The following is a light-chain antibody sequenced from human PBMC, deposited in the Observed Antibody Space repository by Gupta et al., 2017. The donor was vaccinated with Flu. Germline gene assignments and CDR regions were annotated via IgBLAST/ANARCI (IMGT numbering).Light chain of an antibody. CDR3: QGWDRSSDHYV. Sequence: GKTTTMTGGGNKVGGKSVHCYHQKSAQAPVLVMYDDSDRRSEVPERFSGANYEDTATLTISRVEAGDEADYFCQGWDRSSDHYVFGTGTKFTVL. CDR2: DDS. CDR1: KVGGKS. J-gene: IGLJ1*01. V-gene: IGLV3-21*03.